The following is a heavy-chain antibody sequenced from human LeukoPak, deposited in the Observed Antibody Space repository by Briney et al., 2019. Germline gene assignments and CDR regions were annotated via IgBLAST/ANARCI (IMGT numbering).Heavy chain of an antibody. CDR2: ISGYTGNT. CDR1: GYTFSTHG. CDR3: AREGYYDLDLILNFYGMDV. D-gene: IGHD3-3*01. V-gene: IGHV1-18*01. Sequence: ASVKVSCKASGYTFSTHGISWVRQAPGQGLEWMGWISGYTGNTKYAQKFQGSITLTTDTSTTTAYMELRSLRSDDTAVYYCAREGYYDLDLILNFYGMDVWGQGTTVTVSS. J-gene: IGHJ6*02.